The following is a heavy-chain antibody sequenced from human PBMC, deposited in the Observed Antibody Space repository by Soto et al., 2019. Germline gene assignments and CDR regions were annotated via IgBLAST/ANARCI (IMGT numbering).Heavy chain of an antibody. V-gene: IGHV3-66*04. CDR1: GFSVSSNY. J-gene: IGHJ4*02. CDR3: ARRHFYGSD. CDR2: IYSGGNT. Sequence: EVQLVESGGSLVQPGGSLRLSCAASGFSVSSNYMTWVRQAPGQGLECVSVIYSGGNTYYADSVKGRFTISRDNSKITLYLQMNNVRAEDTAVYYCARRHFYGSDWGQGTLVTVSS. D-gene: IGHD3-10*01.